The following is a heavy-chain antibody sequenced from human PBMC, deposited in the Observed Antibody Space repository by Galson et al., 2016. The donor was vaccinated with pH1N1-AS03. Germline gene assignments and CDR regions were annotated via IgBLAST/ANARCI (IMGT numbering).Heavy chain of an antibody. Sequence: SETLSLTCAVSGDSISSTNWWTWVRQSPGKGLEWIGEIYHSGTTNYNPSLKSRVTISVDKSKNQFSLKVNSVTAADTAIYYCARVQGGCSRTRCYQDPWGQGTLVTVSS. V-gene: IGHV4-4*02. CDR1: GDSISSTNW. D-gene: IGHD2-2*01. CDR3: ARVQGGCSRTRCYQDP. J-gene: IGHJ5*02. CDR2: IYHSGTT.